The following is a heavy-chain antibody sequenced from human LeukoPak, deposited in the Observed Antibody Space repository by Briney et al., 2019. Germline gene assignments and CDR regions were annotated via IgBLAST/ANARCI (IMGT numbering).Heavy chain of an antibody. D-gene: IGHD3-9*01. CDR1: GYTFTGYY. Sequence: EAPVKVSCKASGYTFTGYYMHWVRQAPGQGLEWMGWINPNSGGTNYAQKFQDRVSMTRDTSISTAYMQLSRLRSDDTAVYYCARSPHILTGENFDFWGRGTLLTVSS. J-gene: IGHJ4*02. CDR2: INPNSGGT. CDR3: ARSPHILTGENFDF. V-gene: IGHV1-2*02.